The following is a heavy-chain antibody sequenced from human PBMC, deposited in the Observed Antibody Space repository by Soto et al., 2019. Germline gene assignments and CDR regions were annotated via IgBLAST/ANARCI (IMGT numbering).Heavy chain of an antibody. CDR1: GGTFSSYA. Sequence: GASVKVSCKASGGTFSSYAISWVRQAPGQGLEWMGGIIPIFGTANYAQKFQGRVTIAADESTSTAYMELSSLRSEDTAVYYCARVRGGGSEYLFDYWGQGTLVTVSS. J-gene: IGHJ4*02. D-gene: IGHD2-15*01. CDR3: ARVRGGGSEYLFDY. CDR2: IIPIFGTA. V-gene: IGHV1-69*13.